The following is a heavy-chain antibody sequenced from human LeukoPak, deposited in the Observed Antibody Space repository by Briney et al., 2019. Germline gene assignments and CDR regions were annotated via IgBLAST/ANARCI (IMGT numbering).Heavy chain of an antibody. D-gene: IGHD1-26*01. Sequence: GGSLRLSCAASGFTFSSYAMSWVRQAPGKVLEWVSAISGSGGSTYYADSVKGRFTISRDNSKNTLYLQMNSLRAEDTAVYYRAKDPVSPSGGRPFDYWGQGTLVTVSS. V-gene: IGHV3-23*01. J-gene: IGHJ4*02. CDR3: AKDPVSPSGGRPFDY. CDR1: GFTFSSYA. CDR2: ISGSGGST.